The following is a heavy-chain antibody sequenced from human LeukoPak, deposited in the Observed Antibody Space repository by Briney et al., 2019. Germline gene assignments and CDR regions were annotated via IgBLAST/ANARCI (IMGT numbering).Heavy chain of an antibody. V-gene: IGHV4-34*01. CDR1: GGSFSGYY. CDR2: INHSEDT. CDR3: ARGIVGATRGLFDS. J-gene: IGHJ4*02. Sequence: YPSETLSLTCAVYGGSFSGYYWTWIRQPPGKGLECIGEINHSEDTNYNPSLKSRLTISVDTSKNQFSLKLTSVTAADTAIYYCARGIVGATRGLFDSWGQGILVTVSS. D-gene: IGHD1-26*01.